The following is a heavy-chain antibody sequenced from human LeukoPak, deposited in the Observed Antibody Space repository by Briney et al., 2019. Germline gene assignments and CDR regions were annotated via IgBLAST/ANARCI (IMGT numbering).Heavy chain of an antibody. CDR2: IKSKTDGGTT. D-gene: IGHD6-19*01. J-gene: IGHJ4*02. V-gene: IGHV3-15*07. CDR1: GFTFSNAW. CDR3: TTRLDLAVAGTFDY. Sequence: GGSLRLSCAASGFTFSNAWMNWARQAPGKGLEWVGRIKSKTDGGTTDYAAPVKGGFTISRGDSKNTLYLQMNSLKTEDTAVYYCTTRLDLAVAGTFDYWGQGTLVTVSS.